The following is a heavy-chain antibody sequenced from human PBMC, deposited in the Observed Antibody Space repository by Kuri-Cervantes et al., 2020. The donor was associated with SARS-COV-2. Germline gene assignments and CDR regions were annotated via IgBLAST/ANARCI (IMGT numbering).Heavy chain of an antibody. CDR3: AREAPCRIVGAICYGMDV. V-gene: IGHV3-7*01. Sequence: GESLKISCAASGFTFSSYWMSWVRQAPGKGLEWVANIKQDGSEKYYVDSVEGRFTISRDNAKNSLYLQMNSLRDEDTAVYYCAREAPCRIVGAICYGMDVWGQGTTVTVSS. D-gene: IGHD1-26*01. J-gene: IGHJ6*02. CDR1: GFTFSSYW. CDR2: IKQDGSEK.